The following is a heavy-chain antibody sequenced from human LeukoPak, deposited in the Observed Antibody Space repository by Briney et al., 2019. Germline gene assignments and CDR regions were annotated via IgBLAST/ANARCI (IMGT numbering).Heavy chain of an antibody. J-gene: IGHJ4*02. CDR3: AKDQRSPGLWFGESQSVDY. Sequence: GGSLRLSCAASGFTFSSYGMHWVRKAPGKGLEWVAVISYDGSNKYYADSVKGRFTISRDNSKNTLYLQMNSLRAEDTAVYYCAKDQRSPGLWFGESQSVDYWGQGTLVTVSS. V-gene: IGHV3-30*18. CDR1: GFTFSSYG. CDR2: ISYDGSNK. D-gene: IGHD3-10*01.